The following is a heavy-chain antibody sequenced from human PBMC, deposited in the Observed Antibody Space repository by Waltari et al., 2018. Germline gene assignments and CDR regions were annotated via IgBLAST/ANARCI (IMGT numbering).Heavy chain of an antibody. V-gene: IGHV4-4*02. Sequence: QVQLKESGPGLVKPSETLSLACDVPGGSFRRNDWWSGVRQPPGKGLEWIGEVHHSGRTKYNPSLNSRVVMSVDTSKNQISLTMKSVTAADTAVYYCARGFYGWPFDYWGPGTLVIVAS. D-gene: IGHD6-19*01. J-gene: IGHJ4*02. CDR2: VHHSGRT. CDR3: ARGFYGWPFDY. CDR1: GGSFRRNDW.